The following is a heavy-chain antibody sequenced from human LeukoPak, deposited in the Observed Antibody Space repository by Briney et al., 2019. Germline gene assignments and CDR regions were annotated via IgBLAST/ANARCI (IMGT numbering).Heavy chain of an antibody. CDR2: IYYSGST. CDR3: ARGSGYSGYGEYFYYYYGMDV. D-gene: IGHD5-12*01. Sequence: SETLSLTCTVSGGSISSGDYYWSWIRQPPGKGLEWIGYIYYSGSTNYNPSLKSRVTISVDTSKNQFSLKLSSVTAAATAVYYCARGSGYSGYGEYFYYYYGMDVWGQGTTVTVSS. V-gene: IGHV4-61*08. CDR1: GGSISSGDYY. J-gene: IGHJ6*02.